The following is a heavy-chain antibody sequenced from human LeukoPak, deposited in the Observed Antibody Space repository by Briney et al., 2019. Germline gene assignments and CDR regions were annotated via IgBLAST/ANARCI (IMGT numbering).Heavy chain of an antibody. CDR3: ARKSRGNHAFDI. Sequence: ASVKVSCKASGYTFTSYGISWVRQAPGQGLEWMGWISAYNGNTNYAQKLQGRVTMTTDTSTSTAYMELRSLRPDDTAVYYCARKSRGNHAFDIWGQGTMVTVSS. CDR1: GYTFTSYG. J-gene: IGHJ3*02. V-gene: IGHV1-18*01. CDR2: ISAYNGNT. D-gene: IGHD1-14*01.